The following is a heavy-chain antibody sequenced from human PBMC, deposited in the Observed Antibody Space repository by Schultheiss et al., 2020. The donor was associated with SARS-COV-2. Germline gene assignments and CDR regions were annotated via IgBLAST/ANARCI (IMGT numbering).Heavy chain of an antibody. Sequence: ASVKVSCKASGYTFTGYYMHWVRQAPGQGLEWMGRINPNSGGTNYAQKFQGRVTMTRNTSISTAYMELSSLRSEDTAVYYCARDSGYSGSKNCFDPWGQGTLVTVSS. V-gene: IGHV1-2*06. J-gene: IGHJ5*02. CDR3: ARDSGYSGSKNCFDP. CDR1: GYTFTGYY. D-gene: IGHD1-26*01. CDR2: INPNSGGT.